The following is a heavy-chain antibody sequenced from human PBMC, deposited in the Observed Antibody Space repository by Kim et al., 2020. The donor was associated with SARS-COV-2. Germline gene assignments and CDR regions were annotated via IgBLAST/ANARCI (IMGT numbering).Heavy chain of an antibody. D-gene: IGHD3-10*01. CDR1: GFIFDDHY. CDR3: VRAGLRGASSGFDY. J-gene: IGHJ4*02. CDR2: ARNKANGYTR. Sequence: GGSLRLSCSASGFIFDDHYINWVRQAPGKGLEWVGRARNKANGYTRQYAASVKDRFTISRDDSKNSVNLQMNNLKIEDTAVYYCVRAGLRGASSGFDYWGQGTRVTVSS. V-gene: IGHV3-72*01.